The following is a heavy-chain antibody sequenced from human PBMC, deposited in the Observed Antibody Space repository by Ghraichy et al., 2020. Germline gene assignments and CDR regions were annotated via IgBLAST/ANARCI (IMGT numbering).Heavy chain of an antibody. CDR3: ARGIPNKYNTRLGDVFDY. Sequence: GGSLRLSCAASGFTLSSYWMIWVRQTPGTGLEWVANIKQDGSEKFYVDSVKGRFTITRDNAKNSLYLQMNSLRADDTAVYYCARGIPNKYNTRLGDVFDYWGQGTLVTVSS. V-gene: IGHV3-7*03. J-gene: IGHJ4*02. D-gene: IGHD3-16*01. CDR2: IKQDGSEK. CDR1: GFTLSSYW.